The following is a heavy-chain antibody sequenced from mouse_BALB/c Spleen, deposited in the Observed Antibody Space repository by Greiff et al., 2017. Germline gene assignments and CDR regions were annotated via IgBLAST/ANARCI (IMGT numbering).Heavy chain of an antibody. CDR2: ISSGGSYT. CDR1: GFTFSSYA. CDR3: AREGGNYWFAY. V-gene: IGHV5-9-4*01. J-gene: IGHJ3*01. Sequence: EVNVVESGGGLVKPGGSLKLSCAASGFTFSSYAMSWVRQSPEKRLEWVAEISSGGSYTYYPDTVTGRFTISRDNAKNTLYLEMSSLRSEDTAMYYCAREGGNYWFAYWGQGTLVTVSA. D-gene: IGHD2-1*01.